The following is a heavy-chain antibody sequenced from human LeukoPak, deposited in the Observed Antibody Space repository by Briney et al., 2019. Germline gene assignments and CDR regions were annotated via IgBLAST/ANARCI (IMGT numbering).Heavy chain of an antibody. D-gene: IGHD4-17*01. CDR2: ISSSSSYI. CDR3: AREGDDYGDYECY. CDR1: GFTFSNAW. Sequence: GGSLRLSCAASGFTFSNAWMSWVRQAPGKGLEWVSSISSSSSYIYYADSVKGRFTISRDNAKNSLYLQMNSLRAEDTAVYYCAREGDDYGDYECYWGQGTLVTVSS. J-gene: IGHJ4*02. V-gene: IGHV3-21*01.